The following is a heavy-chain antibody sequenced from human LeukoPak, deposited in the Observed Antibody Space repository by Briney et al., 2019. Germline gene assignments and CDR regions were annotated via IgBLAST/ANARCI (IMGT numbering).Heavy chain of an antibody. Sequence: GESLKISCKASGFRFNRDWIGWVRQMPGKGLEWMGIIFPGDSDTRYSPSFQGQVTISADKSVSAAYVQWKSLKASDSGIYYCARTRGARDAFDLWGQGTMVTVSS. D-gene: IGHD3/OR15-3a*01. V-gene: IGHV5-51*01. CDR1: GFRFNRDW. CDR3: ARTRGARDAFDL. CDR2: IFPGDSDT. J-gene: IGHJ3*01.